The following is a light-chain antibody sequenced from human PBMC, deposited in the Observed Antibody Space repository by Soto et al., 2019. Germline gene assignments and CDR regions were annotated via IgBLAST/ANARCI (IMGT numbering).Light chain of an antibody. CDR2: WAC. CDR1: QSVLYSSNNKNY. Sequence: DLVMTQSPDSLAVSLGERATINCKSSQSVLYSSNNKNYLAWYQQKPGQPPKLLIYWACTRESGVPDRFSGSGSGTDFTLTISSLQAEDVAVYYCQQYYRTPLFGQGTKVEIK. J-gene: IGKJ1*01. V-gene: IGKV4-1*01. CDR3: QQYYRTPL.